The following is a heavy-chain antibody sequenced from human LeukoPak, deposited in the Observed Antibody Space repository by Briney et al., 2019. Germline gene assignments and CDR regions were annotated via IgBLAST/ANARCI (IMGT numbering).Heavy chain of an antibody. J-gene: IGHJ3*02. Sequence: ASVKVSCKASGYTFTGYYMHWVRQAPGQGLDWMGRINPNSGGTNYAQKFQGRVTMTRDTSISTAYMELSRLRSDDTAVYYCARGRRVGATGRGDFDIWGQGTMVTVSS. D-gene: IGHD1-26*01. CDR3: ARGRRVGATGRGDFDI. CDR1: GYTFTGYY. V-gene: IGHV1-2*06. CDR2: INPNSGGT.